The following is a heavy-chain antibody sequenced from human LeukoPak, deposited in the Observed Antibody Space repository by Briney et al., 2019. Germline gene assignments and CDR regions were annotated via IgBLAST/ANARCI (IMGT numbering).Heavy chain of an antibody. Sequence: GRSLRLSCAASGFTFDDYAMHWVRQAPGKGLEWVSGISWNSGSIGYADSVKGRFTISRDNAKNSLYLQMNSLRAEDTAIYYCARDLDWGRLDYWGQGTLVTVSS. CDR3: ARDLDWGRLDY. CDR2: ISWNSGSI. D-gene: IGHD3-9*01. V-gene: IGHV3-9*01. J-gene: IGHJ4*02. CDR1: GFTFDDYA.